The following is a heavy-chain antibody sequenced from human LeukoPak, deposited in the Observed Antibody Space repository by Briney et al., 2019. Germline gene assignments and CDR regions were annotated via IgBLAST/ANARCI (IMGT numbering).Heavy chain of an antibody. CDR3: ARMSPYYYHSTGYYGWFGP. CDR2: IFYTGNT. Sequence: SETLSLTCAVSGFSITSSSYYWAWIRQPPGKGLEWIGSIFYTGNTYYNPSLKTRVTLSVDTSKNQFSLKLRSVTAADTAVYYCARMSPYYYHSTGYYGWFGPWGQGTLVTVSS. V-gene: IGHV4-39*07. J-gene: IGHJ5*02. CDR1: GFSITSSSYY. D-gene: IGHD3-22*01.